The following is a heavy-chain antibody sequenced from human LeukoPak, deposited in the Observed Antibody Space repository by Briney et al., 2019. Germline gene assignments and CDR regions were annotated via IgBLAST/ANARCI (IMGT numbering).Heavy chain of an antibody. CDR3: ARETRGYYVSGNYYFDY. J-gene: IGHJ4*02. V-gene: IGHV4-34*01. CDR2: INYSGNT. CDR1: GGSFSGYY. Sequence: SETLSLTCAVYGGSFSGYYWSWIRQPPGKGPEWIGEINYSGNTNYNPSLKSRVTISLDTSKNQFTLKLSSVTAADTAVYYCARETRGYYVSGNYYFDYWGQGSLVTVSS. D-gene: IGHD3-10*01.